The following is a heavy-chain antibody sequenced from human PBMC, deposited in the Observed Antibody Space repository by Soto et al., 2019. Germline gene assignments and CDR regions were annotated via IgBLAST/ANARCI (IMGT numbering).Heavy chain of an antibody. CDR1: GFTFSSYA. J-gene: IGHJ3*02. V-gene: IGHV3-23*01. D-gene: IGHD6-19*01. CDR2: VTGGGGST. CDR3: AKSRAIVVAAPASAFNI. Sequence: GGSLRLSCAASGFTFSSYAMSWVRQAPGKGLEWVSAVTGGGGSTYYADSVKGRFTISRDNSKNTLYLQMNSLRAEDTAVYYCAKSRAIVVAAPASAFNIWGQGTTVTVSS.